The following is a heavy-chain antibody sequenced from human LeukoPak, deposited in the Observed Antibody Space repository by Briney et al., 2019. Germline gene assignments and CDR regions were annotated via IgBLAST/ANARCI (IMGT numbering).Heavy chain of an antibody. D-gene: IGHD1-1*01. V-gene: IGHV3-30-3*01. J-gene: IGHJ4*02. Sequence: GRSLRLSCAASRFTFSSYAMHWVRQAPGKGLEWVAVISYDGSNKYYADSVKGRFTISRDNSKNTLYLQMNSLRAEDTAVYYCARDQNDSWGQGTLVTVSS. CDR2: ISYDGSNK. CDR1: RFTFSSYA. CDR3: ARDQNDS.